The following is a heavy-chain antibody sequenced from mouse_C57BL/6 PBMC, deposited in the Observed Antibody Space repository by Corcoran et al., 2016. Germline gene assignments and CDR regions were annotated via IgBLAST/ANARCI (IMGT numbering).Heavy chain of an antibody. Sequence: QVQLQQPGAELVRPGSSVKLSCKASGYTFTSYWMDWVKQRPGQGLEWIGNIYPSDSETHYNQKFKDKATLTVDKSSSTAYMQLSSLTSEDSAVYYCARWGDYDERYAMDYWGQGTSVTVSS. J-gene: IGHJ4*01. V-gene: IGHV1-61*01. CDR3: ARWGDYDERYAMDY. D-gene: IGHD2-4*01. CDR1: GYTFTSYW. CDR2: IYPSDSET.